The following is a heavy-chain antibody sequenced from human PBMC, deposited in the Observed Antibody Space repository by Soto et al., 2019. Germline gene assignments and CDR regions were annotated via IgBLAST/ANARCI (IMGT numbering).Heavy chain of an antibody. CDR2: IIPIFGTA. CDR3: ARVRKPWVQDPVGNSRYYYCMDV. V-gene: IGHV1-69*06. D-gene: IGHD3-22*01. Sequence: QVQLVQSGAEVKKPGSSVKVSCKASGGTFSSYAISWVRQAPGHGLEWMGGIIPIFGTANYAQTSQGRVTSSAAKPSSKADIELSSRRSEDTAGYYCARVRKPWVQDPVGNSRYYYCMDVCGEGTTVTVSA. CDR1: GGTFSSYA. J-gene: IGHJ6*04.